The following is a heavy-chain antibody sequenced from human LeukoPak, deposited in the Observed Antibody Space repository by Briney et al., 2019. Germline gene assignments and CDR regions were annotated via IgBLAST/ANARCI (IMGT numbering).Heavy chain of an antibody. V-gene: IGHV3-23*01. J-gene: IGHJ4*02. CDR2: ISGSGGST. CDR1: GFTFSSYA. Sequence: GGSLRLSCAASGFTFSSYAMSRVRQAPGKGLEWVSAISGSGGSTYYADSVKGRFTISRDNSKNTLYLQMNSLRAEDTAVYYCAKVSSDDYVWGSYIDYWGQGTLVTVSS. D-gene: IGHD3-16*01. CDR3: AKVSSDDYVWGSYIDY.